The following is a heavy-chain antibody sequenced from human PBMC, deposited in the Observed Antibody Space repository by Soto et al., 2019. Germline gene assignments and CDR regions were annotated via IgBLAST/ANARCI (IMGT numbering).Heavy chain of an antibody. CDR3: ARDPPGTIAVAGVDY. Sequence: EVQLVESGGGLVKPGGSLRLSCAASGFTFSSYSMNWVRQAPGKGLEWVSSISSSSSYIYYADSVKGRFTISRDNAKNSLYLQRNSLRAEDTAVYYGARDPPGTIAVAGVDYWGQGTLVTVSS. D-gene: IGHD6-19*01. CDR2: ISSSSSYI. CDR1: GFTFSSYS. J-gene: IGHJ4*02. V-gene: IGHV3-21*01.